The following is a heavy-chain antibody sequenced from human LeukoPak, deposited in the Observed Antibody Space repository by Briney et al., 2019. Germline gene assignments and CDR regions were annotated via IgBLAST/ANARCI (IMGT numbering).Heavy chain of an antibody. CDR3: ASGGARVRGVIRYYYGMDV. CDR1: GGSISSGGYY. J-gene: IGHJ6*02. Sequence: PSQTLSLTCAVSGGSISSGGYYWSWIRQPPGKGLEWIGEINHSGSTNYNPSLKSRVTISVDTSKNQFSLKLSSVTAADTAVYYCASGGARVRGVIRYYYGMDVWGQGTTVTVSS. CDR2: INHSGST. D-gene: IGHD3-10*01. V-gene: IGHV4-30-2*01.